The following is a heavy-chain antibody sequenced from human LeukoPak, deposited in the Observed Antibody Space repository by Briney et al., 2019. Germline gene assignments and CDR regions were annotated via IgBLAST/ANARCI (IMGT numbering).Heavy chain of an antibody. D-gene: IGHD3-22*01. J-gene: IGHJ4*02. V-gene: IGHV3-66*01. Sequence: PGGSLRLSCAASGFTVSNNYMSWVRQAPGKGLEWVSVIYADGPTYCADSVKGRFIISRDNSKNTLYLQMNSLRAEDTAVYYCARDHHDSRGHYSYFDYWGQGTLVTVSS. CDR2: IYADGPT. CDR3: ARDHHDSRGHYSYFDY. CDR1: GFTVSNNY.